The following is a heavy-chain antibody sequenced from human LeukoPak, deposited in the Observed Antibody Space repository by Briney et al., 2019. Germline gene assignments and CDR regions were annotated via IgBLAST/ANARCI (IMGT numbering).Heavy chain of an antibody. Sequence: PGGSLRLSCAASGFTFRSYAMNWVRQAPGKGLDWVSTISGSGGSTYYADSVKGRFTISGDNSKNTLYLQMNSLRAEDTAVYYCARPITMIVVVSPLDYWGQGTLVTVSS. V-gene: IGHV3-23*01. J-gene: IGHJ4*02. CDR2: ISGSGGST. D-gene: IGHD3-22*01. CDR1: GFTFRSYA. CDR3: ARPITMIVVVSPLDY.